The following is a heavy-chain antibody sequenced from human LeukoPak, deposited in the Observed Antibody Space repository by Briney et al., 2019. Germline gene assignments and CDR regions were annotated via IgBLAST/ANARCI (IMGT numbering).Heavy chain of an antibody. Sequence: SETLSLTCTVSGGSISGFYWSWIRQPPGKGLEWIGYVHYSGSTTYNPSLKSRVTISLDTSENQFSLNLNSVTAADTAVYYCAKNSGGSCYSSVDYWGQGSLVTVSS. J-gene: IGHJ4*02. D-gene: IGHD2-15*01. CDR2: VHYSGST. CDR3: AKNSGGSCYSSVDY. V-gene: IGHV4-59*01. CDR1: GGSISGFY.